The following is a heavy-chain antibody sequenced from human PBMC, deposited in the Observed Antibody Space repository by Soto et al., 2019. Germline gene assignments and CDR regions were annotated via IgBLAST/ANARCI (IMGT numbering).Heavy chain of an antibody. CDR2: VYSSGRT. D-gene: IGHD2-21*01. J-gene: IGHJ3*02. CDR3: ARDHNCFNKAFDI. V-gene: IGHV4-31*03. CDR1: GGSITSGGYY. Sequence: QLQLQESGPGLVRPSQTLSLTCSVSGGSITSGGYYWGWIRQLPGKGLEWVAYVYSSGRTYYNPSLESRLSISLDTSKNQFSLILRSVTVADTAIYYCARDHNCFNKAFDIWGQWAMVTVSS.